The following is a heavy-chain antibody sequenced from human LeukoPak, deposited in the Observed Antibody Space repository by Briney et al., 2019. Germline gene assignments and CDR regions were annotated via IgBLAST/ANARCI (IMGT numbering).Heavy chain of an antibody. V-gene: IGHV3-33*01. J-gene: IGHJ4*02. CDR3: ARVSSGWYQLDY. CDR2: IWYDGSNK. D-gene: IGHD6-19*01. CDR1: GFTFSSYG. Sequence: GRSLRLSCAASGFTFSSYGMHWVRQAPGKGLEWVAVIWYDGSNKYYADSVKGRFTIPRDNSKNTLYLQMNSLRAEDTAVYYCARVSSGWYQLDYWGQGTLVTVSS.